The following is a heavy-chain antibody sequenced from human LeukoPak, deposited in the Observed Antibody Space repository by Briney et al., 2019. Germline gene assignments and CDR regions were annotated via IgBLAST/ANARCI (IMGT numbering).Heavy chain of an antibody. Sequence: ASVKVSCKASGYTFTGYYMHWVRQAPGQGLEWMGRIDPNSGGTNYAQKLQGRVTMTTDTSTSTAYMELRSLRSDDTAVYYGAREYDYDSSGYYWPFDYWGQGTLVTVSS. V-gene: IGHV1-2*06. D-gene: IGHD3-22*01. CDR1: GYTFTGYY. CDR3: AREYDYDSSGYYWPFDY. J-gene: IGHJ4*02. CDR2: IDPNSGGT.